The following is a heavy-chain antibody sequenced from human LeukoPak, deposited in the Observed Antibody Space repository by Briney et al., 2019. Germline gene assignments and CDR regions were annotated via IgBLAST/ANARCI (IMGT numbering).Heavy chain of an antibody. D-gene: IGHD1-1*01. Sequence: PGGSLRLSCAASGFTFSNAWMSWVRQAPGKGLEWVGRIKSETDGGTTDYIAPVKGRFSISRDDSKNTLYLQMNSLKTEDAAVYFCSGDGVSQPGTGAFDIWGQGTMVTVSS. J-gene: IGHJ3*02. CDR1: GFTFSNAW. CDR2: IKSETDGGTT. V-gene: IGHV3-15*01. CDR3: SGDGVSQPGTGAFDI.